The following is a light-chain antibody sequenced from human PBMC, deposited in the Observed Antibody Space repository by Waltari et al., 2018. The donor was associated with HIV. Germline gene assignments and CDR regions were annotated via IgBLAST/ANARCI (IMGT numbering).Light chain of an antibody. Sequence: DIVMTQYPDSLAVSPGGRATVNCRSSRSLLHSSKNKNDLAWYQQKPGQPPKLLIYWASTRQSGVPERFSGSGSGTDFTLTISSLQAEDAAVYYCQQYFSLPATFGQGTKVEIK. J-gene: IGKJ1*01. V-gene: IGKV4-1*01. CDR2: WAS. CDR1: RSLLHSSKNKND. CDR3: QQYFSLPAT.